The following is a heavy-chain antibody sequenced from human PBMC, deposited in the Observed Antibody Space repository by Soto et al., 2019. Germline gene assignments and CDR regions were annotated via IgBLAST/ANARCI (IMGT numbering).Heavy chain of an antibody. CDR2: IHNGRST. J-gene: IGHJ4*02. CDR1: GDSLTRNY. Sequence: QVQLQESDPGLVKPSETLSLTCTVSGDSLTRNYWSWIRQPPGKGLEWLAYIHNGRSTNYNPSLMSRVSISLDTSKSQFSLNLNSVTAADTAVYYCARTLSGGFDYWGQGTLVTVSS. CDR3: ARTLSGGFDY. V-gene: IGHV4-59*01.